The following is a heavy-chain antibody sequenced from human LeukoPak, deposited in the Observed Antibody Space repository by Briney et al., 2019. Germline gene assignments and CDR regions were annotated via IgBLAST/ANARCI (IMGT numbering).Heavy chain of an antibody. CDR1: GFTFSSYG. CDR2: IWFDGSNN. Sequence: GGSLRLSCAASGFTFSSYGMHWVRQAPGQGLEWVAVIWFDGSNNYYADSVKGRFTVSRDNSKNTMDLQMNSLRAEDTAVYYCAREQYGSDDALDIWGQGTMVTVSS. D-gene: IGHD4-17*01. CDR3: AREQYGSDDALDI. V-gene: IGHV3-33*01. J-gene: IGHJ3*02.